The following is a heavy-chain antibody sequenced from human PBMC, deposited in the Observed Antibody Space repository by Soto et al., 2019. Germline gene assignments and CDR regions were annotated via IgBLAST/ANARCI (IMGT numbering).Heavy chain of an antibody. CDR2: INPNSGGT. V-gene: IGHV1-2*04. D-gene: IGHD6-13*01. CDR1: GYTFTGYY. CDR3: ARAERIAADGNFDY. Sequence: ASVKVSCKASGYTFTGYYMHWVRQAPGQGLEWMGWINPNSGGTNYAQKFQGWVTMTRDTSISTAYMELSRPRSDEKAVYYCARAERIAADGNFDYWGQGTLLTLSS. J-gene: IGHJ4*02.